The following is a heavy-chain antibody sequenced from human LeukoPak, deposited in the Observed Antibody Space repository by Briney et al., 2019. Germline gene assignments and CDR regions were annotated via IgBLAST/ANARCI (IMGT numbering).Heavy chain of an antibody. V-gene: IGHV1-2*04. J-gene: IGHJ5*02. D-gene: IGHD4-17*01. CDR3: ARVSNYGDPPWFDP. CDR1: GYTFTGYY. CDR2: INPNSGGT. Sequence: ASVKVSCKASGYTFTGYYMHWVRQAPGQGLEWMGWINPNSGGTNYAQKFQGWVTMTRDTSISTAYMELSRLGSDDTAVYCCARVSNYGDPPWFDPWGQGTLVTVSS.